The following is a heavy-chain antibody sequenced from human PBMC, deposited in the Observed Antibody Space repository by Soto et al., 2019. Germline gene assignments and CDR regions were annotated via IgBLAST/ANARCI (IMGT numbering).Heavy chain of an antibody. D-gene: IGHD6-13*01. Sequence: SETLSLTCAVYSGSVSAHYYWTWIRQAPGKGLEWIGEINYSGQTNYNPSLKSRVTVSEETSKKQFSLELRSVTAADTAVYYCARGTTAAWEVVAYWGQGTLVTVSS. CDR3: ARGTTAAWEVVAY. CDR2: INYSGQT. V-gene: IGHV4-34*01. J-gene: IGHJ4*02. CDR1: SGSVSAHYY.